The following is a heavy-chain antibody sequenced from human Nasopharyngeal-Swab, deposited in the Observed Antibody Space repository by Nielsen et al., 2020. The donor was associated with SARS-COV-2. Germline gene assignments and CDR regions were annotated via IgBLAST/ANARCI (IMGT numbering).Heavy chain of an antibody. D-gene: IGHD5-18*01. V-gene: IGHV1-8*02. CDR1: GYTFTGYY. Sequence: ASVKVSCKASGYTFTGYYMHWVRQATGQGLEWMGWMNPNSGNTGYAQKFQGRVTMTRNTSISTAYMELSSLRSEDTAVYYCASSVDTAMVWLFDIWGQGTMVTVSS. CDR3: ASSVDTAMVWLFDI. J-gene: IGHJ3*02. CDR2: MNPNSGNT.